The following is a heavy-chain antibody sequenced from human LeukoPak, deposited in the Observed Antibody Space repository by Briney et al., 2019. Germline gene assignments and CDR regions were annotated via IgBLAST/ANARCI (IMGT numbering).Heavy chain of an antibody. Sequence: GGSLRLSCTASGFAFDEHDMSWVRQVPGKGLEWVSGINWSGGSTGYADPLRGRFTISRDNAKNSLYLQMDSLRAEDTALYYCARAPITSPFYFDYWGQGTLVTVSS. V-gene: IGHV3-20*04. J-gene: IGHJ4*02. CDR3: ARAPITSPFYFDY. CDR2: INWSGGST. D-gene: IGHD2-2*01. CDR1: GFAFDEHD.